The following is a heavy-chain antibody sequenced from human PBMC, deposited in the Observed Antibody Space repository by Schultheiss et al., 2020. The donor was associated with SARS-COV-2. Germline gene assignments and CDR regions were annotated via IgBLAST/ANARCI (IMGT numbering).Heavy chain of an antibody. J-gene: IGHJ4*02. CDR2: INYSGRT. D-gene: IGHD2/OR15-2a*01. CDR3: TRGGTHYFY. Sequence: SETLSLTCAVSGGSISSSNWWSWVRQPPGKGPEWIAYINYSGRTNYNPSLESRVAISVDTSKNQFSLKLSSVTAADTAVYYCTRGGTHYFYWGQGTLVTVSS. CDR1: GGSISSSNW. V-gene: IGHV4-4*02.